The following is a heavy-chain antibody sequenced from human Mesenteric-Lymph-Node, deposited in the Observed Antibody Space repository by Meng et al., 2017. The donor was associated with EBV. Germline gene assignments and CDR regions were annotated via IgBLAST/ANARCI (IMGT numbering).Heavy chain of an antibody. J-gene: IGHJ4*02. Sequence: QWQLVESGGGVVQPGRSLGLSCAASGFAFSIYGMHWVRQAPGKGLEWVGVLSYDGNNKFYADSVKGRFTISRDNADNSLFLQMNSLRAGDTAVYYCAGLDGSGIFYWGRGTLVTVSS. CDR1: GFAFSIYG. CDR3: AGLDGSGIFY. CDR2: LSYDGNNK. V-gene: IGHV3-30*03. D-gene: IGHD3-10*01.